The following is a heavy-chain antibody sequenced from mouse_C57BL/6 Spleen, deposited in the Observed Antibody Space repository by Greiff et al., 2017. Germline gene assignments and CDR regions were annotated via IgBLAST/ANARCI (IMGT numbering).Heavy chain of an antibody. D-gene: IGHD1-1*01. CDR2: INPNNGGT. Sequence: EVKLMESGPELVKPGASVKMSCKASGYTFTDYNMHWVKQSHGKSLEWIGYINPNNGGTSYNQKFKGKATLTVNKSSSTAYMELRSLTSEDSAVYYCARPNYYGSSNWYFDVWGTGTTVTVSS. CDR3: ARPNYYGSSNWYFDV. V-gene: IGHV1-22*01. CDR1: GYTFTDYN. J-gene: IGHJ1*03.